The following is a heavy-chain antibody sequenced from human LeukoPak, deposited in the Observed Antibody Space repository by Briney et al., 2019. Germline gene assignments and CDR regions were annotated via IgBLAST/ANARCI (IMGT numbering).Heavy chain of an antibody. CDR2: ISWDGGST. CDR3: AKEDSGWLLDAFDI. J-gene: IGHJ3*02. CDR1: GFTFDDYT. D-gene: IGHD6-19*01. Sequence: GGSLRLSCAASGFTFDDYTMHWVRQAPGKGLEWVSLISWDGGSTYYADSVKGRFTISRDNSKNSLYLQMNSLRTEDTALYYCAKEDSGWLLDAFDIWGQGTMVTVSS. V-gene: IGHV3-43*01.